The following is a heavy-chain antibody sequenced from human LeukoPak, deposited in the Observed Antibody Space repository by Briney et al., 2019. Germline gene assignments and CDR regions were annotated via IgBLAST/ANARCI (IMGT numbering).Heavy chain of an antibody. CDR2: INKDGGEK. Sequence: PGGSLRLSCAASGFSFSSYWMSWVRQVPGKGLEWVANINKDGGEKYYVASVKGRFTISRDNAKDSLSLQMNSLRAEDTAVYFGARDADYDYGPEKAFDIWGQGTMVTVSS. D-gene: IGHD4-17*01. CDR1: GFSFSSYW. V-gene: IGHV3-7*01. CDR3: ARDADYDYGPEKAFDI. J-gene: IGHJ3*02.